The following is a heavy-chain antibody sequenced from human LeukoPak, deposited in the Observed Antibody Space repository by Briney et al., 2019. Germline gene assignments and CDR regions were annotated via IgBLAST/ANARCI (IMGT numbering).Heavy chain of an antibody. V-gene: IGHV4-59*01. J-gene: IGHJ2*01. CDR1: GGSISSYY. CDR2: IYYSGST. CDR3: ATDYSNYAYWYFDL. Sequence: SETLSLXCTVSGGSISSYYWSWIRQPPGKVLEWIGYIYYSGSTNYNPSLKSRVTISVDTSKNQFSLKLSSVTAADTAVYYCATDYSNYAYWYFDLWGRGTLVTVSS. D-gene: IGHD4-11*01.